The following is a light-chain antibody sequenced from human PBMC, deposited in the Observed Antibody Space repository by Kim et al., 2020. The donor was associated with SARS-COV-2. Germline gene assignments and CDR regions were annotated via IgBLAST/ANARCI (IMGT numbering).Light chain of an antibody. CDR2: YDT. Sequence: APGKPAGIPCGGNNIGGRTVHWYQQKPGQAPVLVISYDTDRPSGIPERISGSNSGKTATLTISRVEAGDEADYYCQVWDTNSDHWVFGGGTQLTVL. CDR3: QVWDTNSDHWV. CDR1: NIGGRT. V-gene: IGLV3-21*04. J-gene: IGLJ3*02.